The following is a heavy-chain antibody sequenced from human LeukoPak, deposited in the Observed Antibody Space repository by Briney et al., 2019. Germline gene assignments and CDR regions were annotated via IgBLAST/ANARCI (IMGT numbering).Heavy chain of an antibody. J-gene: IGHJ5*02. CDR1: GVSISNNY. CDR2: IYFSGST. Sequence: SETLSLTCSVSGVSISNNYWSWIRQPPGKGLEWIGYIYFSGSTYYNPSLKSRVTISVDASKTQFSLKLISVTAADTAVYYCAKYGGHRGFDPWGQGTLVTVSS. D-gene: IGHD4/OR15-4a*01. CDR3: AKYGGHRGFDP. V-gene: IGHV4-59*12.